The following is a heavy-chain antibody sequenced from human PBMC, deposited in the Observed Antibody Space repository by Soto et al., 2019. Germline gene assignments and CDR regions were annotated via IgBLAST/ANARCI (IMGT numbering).Heavy chain of an antibody. CDR1: GFTFSSYA. V-gene: IGHV3-23*01. Sequence: GGSLRLSCAASGFTFSSYAISWVRQAPGKGLEWVSAISGSGGSTYYADSVKGRFTISRDNSKNTLYLQMNSLRAEDTAVYYCAKDPGGRTTFDYWGQGTLVTVSS. CDR2: ISGSGGST. CDR3: AKDPGGRTTFDY. J-gene: IGHJ4*02. D-gene: IGHD1-26*01.